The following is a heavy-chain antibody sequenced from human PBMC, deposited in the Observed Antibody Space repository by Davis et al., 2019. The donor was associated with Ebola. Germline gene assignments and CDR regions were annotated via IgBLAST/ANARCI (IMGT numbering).Heavy chain of an antibody. CDR3: ARDAFSLSRYDTEDH. CDR1: GFTFSTFE. V-gene: IGHV3-48*03. J-gene: IGHJ4*02. D-gene: IGHD3-9*01. Sequence: GGSLRLSCVASGFTFSTFEMNWVRQAPGQGLEWVSYISSTGSTIYYADSVKGRFTISRDNARDSLYLQMDSLRVEDTAIYYCARDAFSLSRYDTEDHWGQGTLVTVSS. CDR2: ISSTGSTI.